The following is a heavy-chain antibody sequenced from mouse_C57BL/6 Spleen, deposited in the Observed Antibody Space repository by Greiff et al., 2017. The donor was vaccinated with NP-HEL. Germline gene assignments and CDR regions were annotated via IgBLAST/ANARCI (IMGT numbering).Heavy chain of an antibody. CDR3: ARDGDYEGWCAY. V-gene: IGHV4-1*01. CDR1: GVDFSRYW. J-gene: IGHJ3*01. D-gene: IGHD2-4*01. CDR2: INPDSSTI. Sequence: EAGGVDFSRYWMSWVRRAPGKGLEWIGEINPDSSTINYAPSLKDKFIISRDNAKNTLYLQMSKVRSEDTALYYCARDGDYEGWCAYWGQGTLVTVSA.